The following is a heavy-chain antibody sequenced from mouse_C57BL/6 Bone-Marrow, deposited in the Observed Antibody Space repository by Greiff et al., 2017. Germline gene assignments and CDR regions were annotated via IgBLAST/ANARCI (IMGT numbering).Heavy chain of an antibody. CDR3: ARHEDPLICYYYDRFAY. V-gene: IGHV1-62-2*01. D-gene: IGHD2-4*01. Sequence: QVQLQQSGAELVKPGASVKLSCKASGYTFTEYTIHWVKQRSGQGLEWIGWFYPGSGSIKYNEKFKDKATLTADKSSSSVYIELSRLTSEHAAVYFCARHEDPLICYYYDRFAYWGQGTLVTVSA. CDR1: GYTFTEYT. J-gene: IGHJ3*01. CDR2: FYPGSGSI.